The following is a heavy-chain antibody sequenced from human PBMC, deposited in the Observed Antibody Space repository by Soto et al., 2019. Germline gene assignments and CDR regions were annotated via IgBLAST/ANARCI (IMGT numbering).Heavy chain of an antibody. CDR2: INPNSGGT. V-gene: IGHV1-2*04. J-gene: IGHJ3*02. Sequence: ASVKVSCKASGYTFTGYYMHWVRQAPGQGLEWMGWINPNSGGTNYAQKFQGWVTMTRDTSISTAYMELSRLRSDDTAVYYCASGYWGSKGGNHDAFDIWGQGTMVTVSS. CDR3: ASGYWGSKGGNHDAFDI. CDR1: GYTFTGYY. D-gene: IGHD7-27*01.